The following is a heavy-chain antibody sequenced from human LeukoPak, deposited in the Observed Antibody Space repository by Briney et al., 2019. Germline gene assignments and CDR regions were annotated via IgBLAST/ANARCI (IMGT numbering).Heavy chain of an antibody. CDR3: AIDRGRYDYVWGSYRD. D-gene: IGHD3-16*02. J-gene: IGHJ4*02. Sequence: GRSLRLSCAASGFTFSSYGMHWVRQSPGKGLEWVAVISYDGSNKYYADSVKGRFTISRDISRNTLYLQMNSLRVNDMRVYCCAIDRGRYDYVWGSYRDWGQGTLVTVSS. CDR2: ISYDGSNK. V-gene: IGHV3-30*03. CDR1: GFTFSSYG.